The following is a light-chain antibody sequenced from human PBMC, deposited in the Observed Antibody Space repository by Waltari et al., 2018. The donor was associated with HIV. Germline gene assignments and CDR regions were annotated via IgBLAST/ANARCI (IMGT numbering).Light chain of an antibody. Sequence: QSALTQPASVSGSPGQSITISCSGTDRDVGLENYATWYHHHPATPPNLIIFDVSHRPSGISNRFSGSKSGNTASLTISGLQAEDEADYYCSSYTRSTTLDAVFGTGTKVSVL. J-gene: IGLJ1*01. CDR1: DRDVGLENY. CDR3: SSYTRSTTLDAV. V-gene: IGLV2-14*01. CDR2: DVS.